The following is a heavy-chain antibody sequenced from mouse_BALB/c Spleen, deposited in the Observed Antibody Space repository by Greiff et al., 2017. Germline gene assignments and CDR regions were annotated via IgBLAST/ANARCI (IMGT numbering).Heavy chain of an antibody. V-gene: IGHV5-6*01. D-gene: IGHD2-1*01. J-gene: IGHJ4*01. Sequence: DVQLVESGGDLVKPGGSLKLSCAASGFTFSSYGMSWVRQTPDKRLEWVATISSGGSYTYYPDSVKGRFTISRDNATNTQYLQISSLKSEDTAMYYCARLYYGNYVYAMDYWGQGTSVTVSS. CDR2: ISSGGSYT. CDR3: ARLYYGNYVYAMDY. CDR1: GFTFSSYG.